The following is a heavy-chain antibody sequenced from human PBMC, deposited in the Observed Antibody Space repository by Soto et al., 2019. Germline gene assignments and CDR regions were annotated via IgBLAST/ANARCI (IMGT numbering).Heavy chain of an antibody. D-gene: IGHD2-21*01. CDR1: GFTVRDYS. V-gene: IGHV3-48*02. CDR3: ATWAIAVGGEGF. J-gene: IGHJ4*02. CDR2: ISSTGDLI. Sequence: GSLRLSCTASGFTVRDYSVNWVRQAPGKGLEWISYISSTGDLILYADSVKGRFTIARDIAKNSMYLQMDSLRDEDSAVYYCATWAIAVGGEGFWGQGTLVTVSS.